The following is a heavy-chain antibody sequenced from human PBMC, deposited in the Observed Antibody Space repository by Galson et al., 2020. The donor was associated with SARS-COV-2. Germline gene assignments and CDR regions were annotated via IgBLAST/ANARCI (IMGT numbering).Heavy chain of an antibody. CDR1: GFSLRTSGVG. CDR2: IYWDDDK. V-gene: IGHV2-5*02. J-gene: IGHJ4*02. Sequence: SGPPLVNPTQPLTLTCTFSGFSLRTSGVGVGWIRQPPGKALEWHALIYWDDDKRHSPSLKSRLTITKDTAKNQVVLTMTNMDPVDTATYYCADRSALGGVDYWGQGTLVTVSS. D-gene: IGHD3-16*01. CDR3: ADRSALGGVDY.